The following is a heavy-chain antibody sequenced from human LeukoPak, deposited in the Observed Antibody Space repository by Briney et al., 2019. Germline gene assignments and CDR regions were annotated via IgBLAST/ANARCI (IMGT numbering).Heavy chain of an antibody. CDR1: GFTSSSYS. D-gene: IGHD2-15*01. Sequence: GGALRLSCAASGFTSSSYSMNWVRQAPGKGLEWVSSISSSSSYIYYADSVKGRFTISRDNAKNSLYLQMNSLRAEDTAVYYCARGTQSRYCSGGSCYSAGYWGQGTLVSVSS. CDR3: ARGTQSRYCSGGSCYSAGY. CDR2: ISSSSSYI. V-gene: IGHV3-21*01. J-gene: IGHJ4*02.